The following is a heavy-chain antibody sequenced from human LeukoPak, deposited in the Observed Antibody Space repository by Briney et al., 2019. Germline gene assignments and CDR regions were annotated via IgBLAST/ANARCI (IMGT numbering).Heavy chain of an antibody. CDR2: IRQDGSEK. J-gene: IGHJ4*02. CDR3: ARVQSPWYSSGWYRYFDY. D-gene: IGHD6-19*01. V-gene: IGHV3-7*01. Sequence: GGPLSLSCQAFGSPFSSYWMSWVRQAPGKGLEGVAKIRQDGSEKYYVDSVKGRFTISRDNAKNSLYLQMNSLRAEDTAVYYCARVQSPWYSSGWYRYFDYGGQGTLVTVSS. CDR1: GSPFSSYW.